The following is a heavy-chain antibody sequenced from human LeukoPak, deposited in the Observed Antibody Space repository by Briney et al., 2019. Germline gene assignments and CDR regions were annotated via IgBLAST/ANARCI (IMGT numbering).Heavy chain of an antibody. CDR3: ARMNGFPFDY. J-gene: IGHJ4*02. Sequence: SETLSLTCAVYGGSFSGYYWSWIRRPPGKGLEWIGEINHSGSTNYNPSLKSRVTISVDTSKNQFSLKLSSVTAADTAVYYCARMNGFPFDYWGQGTLVNVSS. CDR2: INHSGST. CDR1: GGSFSGYY. D-gene: IGHD5-24*01. V-gene: IGHV4-34*01.